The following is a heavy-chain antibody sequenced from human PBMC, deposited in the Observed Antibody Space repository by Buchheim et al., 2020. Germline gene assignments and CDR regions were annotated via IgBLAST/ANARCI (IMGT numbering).Heavy chain of an antibody. V-gene: IGHV3-74*01. J-gene: IGHJ4*02. CDR1: GFTFSSYW. D-gene: IGHD1-26*01. CDR2: INSDGSRI. CDR3: ARDSLVGATNVDY. Sequence: EVQLVESGGGLVQPGGSLRLSCAASGFTFSSYWMHWVRQPPGKGLVWVSRINSDGSRISYADSVKGRFTISRDNAKNTLYLQMNSLRGEDTAVYYWARDSLVGATNVDYWGQGTL.